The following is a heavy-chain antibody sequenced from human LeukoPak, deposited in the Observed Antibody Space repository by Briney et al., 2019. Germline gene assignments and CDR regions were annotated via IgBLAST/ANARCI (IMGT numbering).Heavy chain of an antibody. CDR1: GFTFSSYS. D-gene: IGHD3-10*01. CDR2: IYSGGST. V-gene: IGHV3-53*01. Sequence: PGGSLRLSCAASGFTFSSYSMNWVRQAPGKGLEWVSVIYSGGSTYYADSVKGRFTISRDNSKNTLYLQMNSLRAEDTAVYYCAGITMVAAYYYYGMDVWGQGTTVTVSS. CDR3: AGITMVAAYYYYGMDV. J-gene: IGHJ6*02.